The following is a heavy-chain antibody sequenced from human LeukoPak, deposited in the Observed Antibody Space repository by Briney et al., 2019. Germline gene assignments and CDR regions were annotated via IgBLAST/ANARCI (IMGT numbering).Heavy chain of an antibody. Sequence: ASVKVSCKASGYTFTGYYMHWVRQAPGQGLEWMGWINPNSGGTNYAQKLQGRVTMTTDTSTSTAYMELRSLRSDDTAVYYCARDSRNSPYYFDYWGQGTLVTVSS. J-gene: IGHJ4*02. CDR2: INPNSGGT. CDR3: ARDSRNSPYYFDY. CDR1: GYTFTGYY. V-gene: IGHV1-2*02. D-gene: IGHD1-7*01.